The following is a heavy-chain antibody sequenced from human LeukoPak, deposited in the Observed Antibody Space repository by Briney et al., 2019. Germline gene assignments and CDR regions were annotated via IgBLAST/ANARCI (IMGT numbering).Heavy chain of an antibody. J-gene: IGHJ4*02. V-gene: IGHV3-23*01. CDR2: ITGSDGTT. Sequence: PGGPLRLSCVASGFDFSSYAMNRARQAPGKGLEWVSAITGSDGTTYYADSVKGRFTISRDNSKNTLYLQMNSLRAEDTAVYYCAKGRYYDFWSGTNFDYWGQGTLVTVSS. CDR1: GFDFSSYA. CDR3: AKGRYYDFWSGTNFDY. D-gene: IGHD3-3*01.